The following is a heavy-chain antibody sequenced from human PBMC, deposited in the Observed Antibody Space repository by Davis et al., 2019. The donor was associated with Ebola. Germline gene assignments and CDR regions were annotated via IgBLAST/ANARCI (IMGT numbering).Heavy chain of an antibody. D-gene: IGHD3-10*01. V-gene: IGHV4-34*01. CDR1: GGSFSGYY. J-gene: IGHJ6*02. CDR3: ARLRLRGNYYYGMDV. CDR2: INHSGST. Sequence: SETLSLTCAVYGGSFSGYYWSWIRQPPGKGLEWIGEINHSGSTNYNPSLKSRVTISVDTSKNQFSLKLSSVTAADTAVYYCARLRLRGNYYYGMDVWGQGTTVTVSS.